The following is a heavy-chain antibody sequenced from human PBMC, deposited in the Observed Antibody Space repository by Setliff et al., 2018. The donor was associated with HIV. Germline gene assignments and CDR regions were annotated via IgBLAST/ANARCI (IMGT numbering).Heavy chain of an antibody. V-gene: IGHV5-51*01. CDR1: EYSFTNNW. CDR3: ARAGRGGGSYWTFDY. D-gene: IGHD1-26*01. CDR2: IYPGDSDI. J-gene: IGHJ4*02. Sequence: GESLKISCRAFEYSFTNNWIGWVRQMPGKGLEWMGIIYPGDSDIRYSPSFQGQVPISADKAIRTAYLQWSSLKASDTGMYYCARAGRGGGSYWTFDYWGQGTLVTVSS.